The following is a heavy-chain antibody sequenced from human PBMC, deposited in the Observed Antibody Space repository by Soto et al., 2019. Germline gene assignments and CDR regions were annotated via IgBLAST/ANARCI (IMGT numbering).Heavy chain of an antibody. CDR2: TYYRSKWYN. D-gene: IGHD2-2*02. CDR1: GDSVSSNSSA. J-gene: IGHJ6*02. Sequence: SQTLSLTCAISGDSVSSNSSAWKWIRQSPSRGLEWLGRTYYRSKWYNDYAVSVKSRITINPDTSKSQFSLQLNSVTPEDTAVYYCARDRDIVVVPAAIRSNYYYYGMDVWGQGTTVNGSS. CDR3: ARDRDIVVVPAAIRSNYYYYGMDV. V-gene: IGHV6-1*01.